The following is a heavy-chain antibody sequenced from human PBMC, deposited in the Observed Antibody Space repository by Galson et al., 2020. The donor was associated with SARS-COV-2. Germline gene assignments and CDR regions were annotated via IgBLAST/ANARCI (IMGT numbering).Heavy chain of an antibody. D-gene: IGHD3-22*01. Sequence: GGSLRLSCAASGFTFSSCPMHWVRQAPGKGLEWMAIISYDGSSKHYAESLKGRFTISRDNSKNTLYLQMSSLRPEDTAVYYCARETYYYDSSEIDYWGQGTLVTVSS. CDR1: GFTFSSCP. V-gene: IGHV3-30*04. J-gene: IGHJ4*02. CDR2: ISYDGSSK. CDR3: ARETYYYDSSEIDY.